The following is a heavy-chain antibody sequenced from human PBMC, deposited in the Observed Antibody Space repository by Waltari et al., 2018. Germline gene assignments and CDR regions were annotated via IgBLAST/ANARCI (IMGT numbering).Heavy chain of an antibody. Sequence: QVQLVQSGVEVKKPGASVKVSCKASGYTFTSYGISWVRQAPGQGLEWMGWISAYNGNTNYAQKLQGRVTMTTDTSTSTAYMELRSLRSDDTAVYYCARDGDYDSSGYYEPFWFDPWGQGTLVTVSS. J-gene: IGHJ5*02. CDR2: ISAYNGNT. D-gene: IGHD3-22*01. CDR3: ARDGDYDSSGYYEPFWFDP. CDR1: GYTFTSYG. V-gene: IGHV1-18*01.